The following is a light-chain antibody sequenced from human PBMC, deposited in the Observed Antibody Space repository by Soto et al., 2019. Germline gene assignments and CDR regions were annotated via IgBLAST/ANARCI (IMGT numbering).Light chain of an antibody. CDR1: SSDIGAYKY. CDR2: EVS. Sequence: QYALTQAPSASGSPGQSVTISCTGTSSDIGAYKYVSWYQQHPGNAPKLMIYEVSKRPSGVPDRFSGSKSGNTASLTVSGLQAEDEADYYCSSYAGNHVLFGGGTKLTVL. V-gene: IGLV2-8*01. J-gene: IGLJ2*01. CDR3: SSYAGNHVL.